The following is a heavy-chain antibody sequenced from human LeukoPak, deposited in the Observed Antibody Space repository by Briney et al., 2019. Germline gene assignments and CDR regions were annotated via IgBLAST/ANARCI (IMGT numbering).Heavy chain of an antibody. CDR3: ARGVVAAPAWFDP. D-gene: IGHD2-2*01. Sequence: ASVKVSCKASGYTFTSYDIDWVRQATGQGLEWMGWMNPNSGNTGYAQKFQGRVTITRNTSISTAYMELSSLRSKDTAVYYCARGVVAAPAWFDPWGQGTLVTVSS. J-gene: IGHJ5*02. V-gene: IGHV1-8*03. CDR1: GYTFTSYD. CDR2: MNPNSGNT.